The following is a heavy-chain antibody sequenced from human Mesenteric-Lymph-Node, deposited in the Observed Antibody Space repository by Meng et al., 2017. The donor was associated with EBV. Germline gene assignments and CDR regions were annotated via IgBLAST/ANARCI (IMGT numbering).Heavy chain of an antibody. CDR2: IYYSGST. V-gene: IGHV4-31*11. J-gene: IGHJ5*02. CDR3: ARENPARGNWFDP. Sequence: QVKLQESGPGLVKPSQTLSLTCAVSGGSISSGGYYWSWIRQPPGKGLEWIGYIYYSGSTYYNPSLKSRVTISVDTSKNQFSLNLYSVTAADTAVYYCARENPARGNWFDPWGQGALVTVSS. CDR1: GGSISSGGYY. D-gene: IGHD3-10*01.